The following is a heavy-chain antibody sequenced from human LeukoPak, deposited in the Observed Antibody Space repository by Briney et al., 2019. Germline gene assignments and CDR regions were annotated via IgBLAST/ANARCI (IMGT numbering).Heavy chain of an antibody. CDR1: GYTLTSYD. Sequence: ASVKVSCKASGYTLTSYDINWVRQATGQGLEWMGWMNPNSGRTGYAQNSQGRITITRNTSISTAYMELSSLRSEDTAVYYCTRETSSRYFDYWGQGTLLTVSS. CDR2: MNPNSGRT. CDR3: TRETSSRYFDY. J-gene: IGHJ4*02. V-gene: IGHV1-8*01.